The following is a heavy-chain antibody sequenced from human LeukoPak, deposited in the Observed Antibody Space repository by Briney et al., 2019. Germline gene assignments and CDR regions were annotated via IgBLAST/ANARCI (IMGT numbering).Heavy chain of an antibody. J-gene: IGHJ5*02. Sequence: GGSLRLSCAASGFTFDDYGMSWVRQAPGKGLEWVSGINWNGGSTGYADSVKGRFTISRDNAKNSLYLQMNSLRAEDTALYYCARTWGTATDYYDSSGYYYLPWSDPWGQGTLVTVSS. CDR2: INWNGGST. CDR3: ARTWGTATDYYDSSGYYYLPWSDP. D-gene: IGHD3-22*01. V-gene: IGHV3-20*04. CDR1: GFTFDDYG.